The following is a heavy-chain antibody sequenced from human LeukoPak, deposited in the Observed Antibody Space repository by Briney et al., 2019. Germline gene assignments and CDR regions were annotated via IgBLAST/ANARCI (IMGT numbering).Heavy chain of an antibody. CDR1: GYIFTSYG. J-gene: IGHJ4*02. V-gene: IGHV1-18*01. Sequence: EASMKVSCKASGYIFTSYGISWVRQAPGQGLEWMGWISAYNGNTNYAQKLQGRVTMTTDTSTSTAYMELRSLRSDDTAVYYCARWLRWLPFDYWGQGTLVTVSS. CDR2: ISAYNGNT. CDR3: ARWLRWLPFDY. D-gene: IGHD5-24*01.